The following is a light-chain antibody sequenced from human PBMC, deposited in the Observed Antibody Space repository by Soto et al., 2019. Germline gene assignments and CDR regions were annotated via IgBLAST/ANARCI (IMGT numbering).Light chain of an antibody. CDR2: DAS. CDR1: QSISTW. J-gene: IGKJ5*01. CDR3: QQLNSYPTT. V-gene: IGKV1-5*01. Sequence: DIQMTQSPSTLSASVGDRVTITCRASQSISTWLAWYQQKPGKAPKLLIYDASSLESGVPSRFSGSGSGTDFTLTISSLQPEDVATYYCQQLNSYPTTFGQGTRREIK.